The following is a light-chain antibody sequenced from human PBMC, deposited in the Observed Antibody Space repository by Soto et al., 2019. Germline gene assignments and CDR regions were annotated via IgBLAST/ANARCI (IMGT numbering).Light chain of an antibody. V-gene: IGLV2-8*01. CDR1: SSDVGGYNY. CDR2: EVS. CDR3: NSYAGSNNV. Sequence: QSALTQPPSSSGSPGQSVTISCTRTSSDVGGYNYVSWYQQHPGKAPKLMIYEVSQRPSGVPDRFSGSKSGNTASLTVSGLQAEDEADYYCNSYAGSNNVFGTGTKVTVL. J-gene: IGLJ1*01.